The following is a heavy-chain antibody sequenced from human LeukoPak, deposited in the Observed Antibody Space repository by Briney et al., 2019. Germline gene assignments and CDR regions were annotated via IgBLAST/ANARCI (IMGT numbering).Heavy chain of an antibody. CDR3: ARDPPRYSSSSAGAY. J-gene: IGHJ4*02. V-gene: IGHV1-2*02. Sequence: GASVKVSCKASGYTFTGYYMHWVRQAPGQGLEWMGWINPNSGGTNYAQKFQGRATMTRDTSISTAYMELSRLRSDDTAVYYCARDPPRYSSSSAGAYWGQGTLVTVSS. CDR2: INPNSGGT. D-gene: IGHD6-6*01. CDR1: GYTFTGYY.